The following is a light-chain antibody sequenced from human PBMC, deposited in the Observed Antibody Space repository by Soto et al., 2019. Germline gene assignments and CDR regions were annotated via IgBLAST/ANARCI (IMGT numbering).Light chain of an antibody. CDR2: DVS. CDR1: SRDVGGYNY. CDR3: SSYTSSSTLV. Sequence: QSALTQPASVSGSPGKSITISCTGTSRDVGGYNYVSWYQQHPGKAPKLMIYDVSNRPSGVSNRFSGSKSGNTASLTISGRQAEDEADYYCSSYTSSSTLVFGGGTKVTVL. J-gene: IGLJ3*02. V-gene: IGLV2-14*01.